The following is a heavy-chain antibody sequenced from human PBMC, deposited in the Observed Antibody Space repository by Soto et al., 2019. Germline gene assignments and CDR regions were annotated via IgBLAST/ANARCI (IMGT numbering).Heavy chain of an antibody. CDR1: GGSISSYY. J-gene: IGHJ4*02. Sequence: SETLSLTCTVSGGSISSYYWSWIRQPPGKGLEWIGYIYYSGSTNYNPSLKSRVTISVDTSKNQFSLKLSSVTAADTAVYYCARGTIKNKHFDYWGQGTLVTVSS. CDR3: ARGTIKNKHFDY. V-gene: IGHV4-59*01. CDR2: IYYSGST.